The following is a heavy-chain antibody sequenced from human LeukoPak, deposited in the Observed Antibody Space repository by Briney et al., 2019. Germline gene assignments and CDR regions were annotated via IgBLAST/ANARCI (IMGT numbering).Heavy chain of an antibody. Sequence: GGSLRLSCAASGFTFSSYGMHWVRQAPGKGLEWVAVISYDGSNKYYADSVKGRFTISRDNSKNTLYLQMNSLRDEDTAVYYCARDSADCTRTSCYAFDIWGQGTTVTVSS. V-gene: IGHV3-30*03. CDR3: ARDSADCTRTSCYAFDI. J-gene: IGHJ3*02. CDR1: GFTFSSYG. D-gene: IGHD2-2*01. CDR2: ISYDGSNK.